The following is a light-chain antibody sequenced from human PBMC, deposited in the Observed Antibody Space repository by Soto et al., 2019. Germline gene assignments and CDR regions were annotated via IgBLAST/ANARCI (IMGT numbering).Light chain of an antibody. CDR2: GAS. CDR3: QQYGSSTWT. Sequence: EIVLTQSPGTLSLSPGERATLSCRVSQSVSSSYLACYQQKPGQAPRLLIYGASSRATGIPDRFSGSGSGTDFTLTISRLEPEDFAVYYCQQYGSSTWTFGQGTKVDI. CDR1: QSVSSSY. J-gene: IGKJ1*01. V-gene: IGKV3-20*01.